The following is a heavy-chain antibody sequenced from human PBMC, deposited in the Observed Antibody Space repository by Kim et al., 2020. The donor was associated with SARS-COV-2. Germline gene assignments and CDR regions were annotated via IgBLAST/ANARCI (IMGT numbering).Heavy chain of an antibody. CDR1: GFTFSNYW. V-gene: IGHV3-7*03. CDR3: ARDTDDRHEY. CDR2: ISGSGGDT. Sequence: GGSLRLSCAASGFTFSNYWMSWVRQSPGKGLEWVATISGSGGDTYYVDSVKGRLTISRDNSKNSLYLQMNSLRAEDTAVYYCARDTDDRHEYWGQGTLVT. D-gene: IGHD3-3*01. J-gene: IGHJ4*02.